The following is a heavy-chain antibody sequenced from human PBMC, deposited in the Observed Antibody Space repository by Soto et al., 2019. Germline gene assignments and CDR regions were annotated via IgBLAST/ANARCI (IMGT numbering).Heavy chain of an antibody. Sequence: QVQLVQSGAEVKKPGSSVTVSCTASGGTFSSYAISWVRQAPGQGLEWMGGIIPIFGTANYAQKFQGRVTITADESTSTDNMELSSLRPEDTAVYYCARESVPDRLQNWFDPWGQGTLVTVSS. J-gene: IGHJ5*02. CDR1: GGTFSSYA. CDR2: IIPIFGTA. D-gene: IGHD3-10*01. V-gene: IGHV1-69*01. CDR3: ARESVPDRLQNWFDP.